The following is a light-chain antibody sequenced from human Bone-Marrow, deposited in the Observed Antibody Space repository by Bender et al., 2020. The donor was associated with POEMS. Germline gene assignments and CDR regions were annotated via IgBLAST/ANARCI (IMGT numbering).Light chain of an antibody. Sequence: QSALTQPRSVSGSPGQSVTISCTGTSSDVGSYTYVSWYQQHPGKAPKLMIYEGSRRPSGVSNRFSGSKSGNTASLTISGLQAEDEADYYCCSYAASSTFWVFGGGTKLTVL. CDR1: SSDVGSYTY. V-gene: IGLV2-23*03. J-gene: IGLJ3*02. CDR3: CSYAASSTFWV. CDR2: EGS.